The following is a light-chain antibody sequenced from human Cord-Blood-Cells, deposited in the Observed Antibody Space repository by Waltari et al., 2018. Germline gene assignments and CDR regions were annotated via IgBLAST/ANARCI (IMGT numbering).Light chain of an antibody. CDR1: QSISSY. V-gene: IGKV1-39*01. CDR3: QQNYSSPWT. Sequence: DIQMTQSTPSLSASVGDRVTITCRASQSISSYLNWYQQKPGKAPKLLIYAASSLQSGVPSRFSGSGSGTDFTLTISSLQPEDFATYYCQQNYSSPWTFGQGTKVEIK. J-gene: IGKJ1*01. CDR2: AAS.